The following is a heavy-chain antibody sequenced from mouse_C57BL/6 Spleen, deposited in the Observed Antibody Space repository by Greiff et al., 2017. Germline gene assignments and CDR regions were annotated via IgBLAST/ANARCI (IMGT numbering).Heavy chain of an antibody. CDR1: GYTFTDYY. V-gene: IGHV1-26*01. CDR2: INPNNGGT. D-gene: IGHD2-5*01. J-gene: IGHJ3*01. CDR3: ARRGYSNYPWFAY. Sequence: VQLQQSGPELVKPGASVKISCKASGYTFTDYYMNWVKQSHGKSLEWIGAINPNNGGTSYNQKFKGKATLTVDKSSSTAYMELRSLTSEDSAVYYCARRGYSNYPWFAYGGQGTLVTVSA.